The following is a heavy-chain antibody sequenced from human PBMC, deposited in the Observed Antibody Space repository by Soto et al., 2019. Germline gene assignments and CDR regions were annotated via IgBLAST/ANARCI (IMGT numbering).Heavy chain of an antibody. D-gene: IGHD3-22*01. CDR2: IYYSGST. J-gene: IGHJ6*02. CDR3: ARHNYDSSGTAVDV. Sequence: QVQLQESGPGLVKPSQTLSLTSTVSGGSISSGGYYWSWIRQHPGKGLEWIGYIYYSGSTYYNPSLKSRATISVDTSKNQCSLKLSSVTAADTAVYYCARHNYDSSGTAVDVWGQGTTVTVSS. CDR1: GGSISSGGYY. V-gene: IGHV4-31*03.